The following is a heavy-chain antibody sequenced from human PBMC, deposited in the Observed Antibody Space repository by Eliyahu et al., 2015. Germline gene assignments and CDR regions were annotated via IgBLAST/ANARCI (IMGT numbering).Heavy chain of an antibody. CDR1: XFXVSXNY. CDR3: AKDMGAAAGYFDY. Sequence: EVQLVESGGGLVQPGGSLRLSCAASXFXVSXNYMSWVRQAPGKGLEWVSIIYSDGSTYYADSVRGRFTVSRDNSKNTLYLQMNSLRAEDTAVYYCAKDMGAAAGYFDYWGLGILVTVSS. CDR2: IYSDGST. D-gene: IGHD6-13*01. V-gene: IGHV3-66*01. J-gene: IGHJ4*02.